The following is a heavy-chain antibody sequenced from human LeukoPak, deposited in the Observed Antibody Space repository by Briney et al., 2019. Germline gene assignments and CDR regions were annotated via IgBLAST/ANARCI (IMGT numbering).Heavy chain of an antibody. Sequence: PGGSLRLSCAASGFSFSGSTVHWVRQSSGKGLEWVVHFDKKENLYATAYAESVKGRFTISRDDSKDTAFLHMDSLKTEDTALYYCTRDRGTYNWFDPWGQGTLVTVSS. D-gene: IGHD2-15*01. V-gene: IGHV3-73*01. CDR3: TRDRGTYNWFDP. CDR2: FDKKENLYAT. CDR1: GFSFSGST. J-gene: IGHJ5*02.